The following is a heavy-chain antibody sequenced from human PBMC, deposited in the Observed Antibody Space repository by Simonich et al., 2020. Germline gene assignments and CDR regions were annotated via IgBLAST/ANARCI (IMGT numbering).Heavy chain of an antibody. V-gene: IGHV3-23*01. CDR1: GFTFSSYA. J-gene: IGHJ3*01. Sequence: EVQLLESGGGLVQPGGSLRLSCAASGFTFSSYAMSWVRQAPGKGLDWVSAISGSGGMTYYADAVQGRFTISRDNSKNTLYLQRNSLRAEDTAVYYCAKEVSSGFISGWGQGTMVTVSS. CDR3: AKEVSSGFISG. D-gene: IGHD2-21*01. CDR2: ISGSGGMT.